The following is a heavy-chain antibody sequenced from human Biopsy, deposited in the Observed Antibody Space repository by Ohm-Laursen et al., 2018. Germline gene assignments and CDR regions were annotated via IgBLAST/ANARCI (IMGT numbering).Heavy chain of an antibody. CDR2: ITNSGKT. J-gene: IGHJ6*02. CDR3: VRGVDYYDPYHYYALDV. Sequence: SDTLSLTCTVSGDSINGYYWSWIRQAPGKGLEWIGVITNSGKTNYNPSLKSRVTISVDTSKNQFSLKVRSVTAADTAVYYCVRGVDYYDPYHYYALDVWGQGTTVTVSS. V-gene: IGHV4-59*12. CDR1: GDSINGYY. D-gene: IGHD3-22*01.